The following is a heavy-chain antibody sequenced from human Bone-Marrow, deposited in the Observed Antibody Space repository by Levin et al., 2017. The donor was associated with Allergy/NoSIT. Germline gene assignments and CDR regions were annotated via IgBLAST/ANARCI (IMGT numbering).Heavy chain of an antibody. CDR2: INTNTGNP. CDR3: ARGEILRFLEWLVDYYYYYMDV. J-gene: IGHJ6*03. Sequence: GESLKISCKASGYTFTSYAMNWVRQAPGQGLEWMGWINTNTGNPTYAQGFTGRFVFSLDTSVSTAYLQISSLKAEDTAVYYCARGEILRFLEWLVDYYYYYMDVWGKGTTVTVSS. D-gene: IGHD3-3*01. V-gene: IGHV7-4-1*02. CDR1: GYTFTSYA.